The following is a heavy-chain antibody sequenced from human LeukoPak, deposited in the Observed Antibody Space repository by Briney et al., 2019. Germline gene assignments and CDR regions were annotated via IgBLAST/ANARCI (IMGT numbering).Heavy chain of an antibody. D-gene: IGHD3-10*01. J-gene: IGHJ4*02. CDR1: EFVLSDYY. Sequence: GGSLRLSCAASEFVLSDYYMSWIRQAPGKGLEWISYISSGGSTISYAYSVRGRFTISRDNAKNSLYLQMNSLRAEDTAVYYCAREMEGDCGSGTFFDHWGQGKMVTVSS. V-gene: IGHV3-11*01. CDR3: AREMEGDCGSGTFFDH. CDR2: ISSGGSTI.